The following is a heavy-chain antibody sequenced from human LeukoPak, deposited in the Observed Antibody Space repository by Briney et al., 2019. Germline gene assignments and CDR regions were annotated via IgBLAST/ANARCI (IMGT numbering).Heavy chain of an antibody. V-gene: IGHV3-23*01. CDR2: ISGSGGRT. J-gene: IGHJ6*02. D-gene: IGHD3-16*01. CDR3: AKTLGGWHSTPFYYGMDV. CDR1: GGSISSSN. Sequence: ETLSLTCAVSGGSISSSNWWSWVRQAPGKGLEWVSGISGSGGRTYYADSVKGRFTISRDYSKNTLYLQMNSLRAEDTAVYYCAKTLGGWHSTPFYYGMDVWGQGTTVTVSS.